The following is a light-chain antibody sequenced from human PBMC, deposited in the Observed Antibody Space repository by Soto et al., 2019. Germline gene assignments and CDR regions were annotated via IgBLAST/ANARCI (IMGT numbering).Light chain of an antibody. CDR1: QSVGTD. CDR3: QQYNNWPPGT. CDR2: AAS. Sequence: EIVLTQTPATLSVSPGERVTLSCRASQSVGTDLAWYHQRPGQAPRLLIYAASTRATGGPATFSGSGSGTDFTLTITSLQSEDFAVYFCQQYNNWPPGTFGQGTKVEI. J-gene: IGKJ1*01. V-gene: IGKV3-15*01.